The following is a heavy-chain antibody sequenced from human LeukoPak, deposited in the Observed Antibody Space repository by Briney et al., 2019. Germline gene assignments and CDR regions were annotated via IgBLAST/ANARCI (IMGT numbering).Heavy chain of an antibody. J-gene: IGHJ4*02. CDR2: IYYSGST. V-gene: IGHV4-59*08. CDR1: GGSISSYY. CDR3: ARISRDGFIDY. D-gene: IGHD5-24*01. Sequence: PSETLSLTCTVSGGSISSYYWSWIRQPPGKGLEWIGYIYYSGSTNYNPSLKSRVTISVDASKNQFSLKLSSVTAADTAVYYCARISRDGFIDYWGQGTLVTVSS.